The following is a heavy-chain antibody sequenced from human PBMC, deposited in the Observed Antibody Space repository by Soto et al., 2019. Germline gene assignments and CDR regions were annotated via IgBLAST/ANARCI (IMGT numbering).Heavy chain of an antibody. CDR2: IYYSGST. CDR1: GGSISSGGYY. J-gene: IGHJ5*02. CDR3: ARGAPPPRLRYRVNWFDP. V-gene: IGHV4-31*03. Sequence: PSETPSLTCTVSGGSISSGGYYWSWIRQHPGKGLEWIGYIYYSGSTYYNPSLKSRVTISVDTSKNQFSLKLSSVTAADTAVYYCARGAPPPRLRYRVNWFDPWGQGTLVTSPQ. D-gene: IGHD3-9*01.